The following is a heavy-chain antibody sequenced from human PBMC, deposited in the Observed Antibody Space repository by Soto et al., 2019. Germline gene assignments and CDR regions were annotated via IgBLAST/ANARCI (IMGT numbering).Heavy chain of an antibody. CDR1: GFNFSSYA. CDR3: SQADCSGGSCYRYAEYFQH. D-gene: IGHD2-15*01. V-gene: IGHV3-23*01. J-gene: IGHJ1*01. Sequence: PGGSLRLSCAASGFNFSSYAMSWVRQAPGKGLEWVSAISGSGGSTYYADSVKGRFTISRDNSKNTLYLQMNSLRAEDTAVYYCSQADCSGGSCYRYAEYFQHWGQGTLVTVSS. CDR2: ISGSGGST.